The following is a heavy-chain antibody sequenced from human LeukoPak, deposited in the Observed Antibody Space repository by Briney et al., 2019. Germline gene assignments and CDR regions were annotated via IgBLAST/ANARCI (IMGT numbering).Heavy chain of an antibody. J-gene: IGHJ4*02. CDR1: GDSISNYY. D-gene: IGHD1-1*01. Sequence: KPSETLSLTCTVSGDSISNYYWSWIRQPPGKGLEWIGYIYYSGSTNYNPSLKSRVTISVDTSKNQFSLKLSSVTAADTAVYYCASGRGRNDGNFDYWGQGTLVTVSS. V-gene: IGHV4-59*01. CDR2: IYYSGST. CDR3: ASGRGRNDGNFDY.